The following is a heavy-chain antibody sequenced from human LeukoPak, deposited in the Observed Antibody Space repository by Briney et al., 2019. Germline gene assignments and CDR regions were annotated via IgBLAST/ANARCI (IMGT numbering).Heavy chain of an antibody. CDR1: GFTVSSNY. D-gene: IGHD6-19*01. J-gene: IGHJ4*02. CDR3: AKEGSGAGPTQFDY. Sequence: GGSLRLSCAASGFTVSSNYMSWVRQAPGKGLEWVSAITGISDGTYYADSVKGRFTISRDNSRNTLDLQMNSLRADDTAIYYCAKEGSGAGPTQFDYWGQGTLVTVSS. V-gene: IGHV3-23*01. CDR2: ITGISDGT.